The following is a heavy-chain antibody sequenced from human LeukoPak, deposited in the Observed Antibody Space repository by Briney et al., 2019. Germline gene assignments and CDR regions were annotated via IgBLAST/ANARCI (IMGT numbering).Heavy chain of an antibody. V-gene: IGHV3-23*01. Sequence: GGSLRLSCAASGFTFSNYAMRWVRQAPGKGLEWVSGVSGSGDSTYYADSVKGRFTISRDNSKNTLYLQMNSLRAEDTAVYFCARRSGVAVAGAFDYWGQGTLVTVSS. J-gene: IGHJ4*02. CDR1: GFTFSNYA. CDR2: VSGSGDST. CDR3: ARRSGVAVAGAFDY. D-gene: IGHD6-19*01.